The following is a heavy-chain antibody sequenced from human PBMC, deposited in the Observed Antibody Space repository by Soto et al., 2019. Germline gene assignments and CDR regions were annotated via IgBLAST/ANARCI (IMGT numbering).Heavy chain of an antibody. V-gene: IGHV3-23*01. CDR2: ISGSGTNT. J-gene: IGHJ4*02. CDR1: GFTFSNYV. CDR3: AKVPLSLKFYDY. Sequence: GGSLRLSCAASGFTFSNYVMNWVRQAPGKGLEWVSGISGSGTNTYYANSVKGRFTISRDNSKNTLYLQMNSLTAADTAIYYCAKVPLSLKFYDYWGQGTQVTVSS.